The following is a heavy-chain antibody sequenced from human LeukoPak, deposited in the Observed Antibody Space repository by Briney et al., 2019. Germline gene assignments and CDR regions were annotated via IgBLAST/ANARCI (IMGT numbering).Heavy chain of an antibody. CDR2: IYPGGTT. CDR3: ASGPTYDYVRVILY. CDR1: GFTVSANY. V-gene: IGHV3-53*04. Sequence: GGSLRLSCAVSGFTVSANYMTWVRQAPGKGLEWVSVIYPGGTTYYRDSVKGRFTISRHDSENAVYLRTDSLRPEDTAVYYCASGPTYDYVRVILYWGQGTLVTVSS. D-gene: IGHD3-16*01. J-gene: IGHJ4*02.